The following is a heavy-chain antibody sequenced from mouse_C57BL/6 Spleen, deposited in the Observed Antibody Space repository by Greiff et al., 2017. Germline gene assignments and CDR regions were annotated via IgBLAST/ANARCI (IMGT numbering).Heavy chain of an antibody. Sequence: EVKLQESGPGLVKPSQSLSLTCSVTGYSITSGYYWNWIRQFPGNKLEWMGYISYDGSNNYNPSLKNRISITRDTSKNQFFLKLNSVTTEDTATYYCARAGLGLRRENWYFDVWGTGTTVTVSS. CDR1: GYSITSGYY. CDR3: ARAGLGLRRENWYFDV. J-gene: IGHJ1*03. CDR2: ISYDGSN. D-gene: IGHD2-4*01. V-gene: IGHV3-6*01.